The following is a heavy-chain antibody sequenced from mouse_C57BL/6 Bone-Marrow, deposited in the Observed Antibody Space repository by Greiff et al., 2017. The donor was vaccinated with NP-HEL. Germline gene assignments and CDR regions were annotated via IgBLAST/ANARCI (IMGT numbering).Heavy chain of an antibody. Sequence: VKLVESGAELARPGASVKLSCKASGYTFTSYGISWVKQRTGQGLEWIGEIYPRSGNTYYNEKFKGKATLTADKSSSTAYMELRSLTSEDSAVYFCARADGYYPFAYWGQGTLVTVSA. J-gene: IGHJ3*01. CDR2: IYPRSGNT. V-gene: IGHV1-81*01. CDR1: GYTFTSYG. D-gene: IGHD2-3*01. CDR3: ARADGYYPFAY.